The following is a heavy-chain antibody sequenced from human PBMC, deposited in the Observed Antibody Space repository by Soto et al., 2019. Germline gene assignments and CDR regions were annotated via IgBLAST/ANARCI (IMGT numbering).Heavy chain of an antibody. J-gene: IGHJ4*02. CDR2: IYSDGRV. CDR1: GLAVTSNY. D-gene: IGHD1-26*01. CDR3: ARCYWSGSYFCDY. Sequence: AGGSLRPSCAASGLAVTSNYISWVPQAPGTGLEWVSIIYSDGRVSQADSVKGRFIRSRDNFENTVSLEMNRLRADDTAVYYCARCYWSGSYFCDYWGQGTLVTVSS. V-gene: IGHV3-53*01.